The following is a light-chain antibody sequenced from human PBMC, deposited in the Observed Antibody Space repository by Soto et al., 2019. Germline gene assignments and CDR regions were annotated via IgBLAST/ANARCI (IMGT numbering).Light chain of an antibody. CDR3: QQYNTFPVA. V-gene: IGKV1-33*01. Sequence: DIQLTQSPSSLSASVGDRVTITCQASQDIDIFLNWYHQKPGKAPNLLIFDASTLETGVPSRFSGSGSGTDFSFTITSRQPEDIGTYYCQQYNTFPVAFGQGTKLQI. J-gene: IGKJ2*01. CDR2: DAS. CDR1: QDIDIF.